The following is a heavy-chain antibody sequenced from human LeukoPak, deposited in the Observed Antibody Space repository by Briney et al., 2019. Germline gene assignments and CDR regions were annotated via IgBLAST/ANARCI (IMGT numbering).Heavy chain of an antibody. D-gene: IGHD1-26*01. V-gene: IGHV5-51*01. CDR1: GYSFSNYW. Sequence: GESLKISCKGSGYSFSNYWIGWVRQMPGKGLEWMGITYPDDSDTKYNPSFQGRVTMSVDKSIRTAYLQWSSLKASDTAMYYCARRSGSYLDYWGQGTLVTVSS. CDR2: TYPDDSDT. CDR3: ARRSGSYLDY. J-gene: IGHJ4*02.